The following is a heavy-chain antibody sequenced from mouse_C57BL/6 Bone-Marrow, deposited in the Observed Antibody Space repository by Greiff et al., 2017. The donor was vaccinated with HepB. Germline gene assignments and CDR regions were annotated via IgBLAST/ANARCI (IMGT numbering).Heavy chain of an antibody. CDR2: ISSGGSYT. D-gene: IGHD2-5*01. J-gene: IGHJ3*01. Sequence: EVKLMESGGDLVKPGGSLKLSCAASGFTFSSYGMSWVRQTPDKRLEWVATISSGGSYTYYPDSVKGRFTISRDNAKNTLYLQMSSLKSEDTAMYYCARHSNYRFAYWGQGTLVTVSA. CDR1: GFTFSSYG. CDR3: ARHSNYRFAY. V-gene: IGHV5-6*01.